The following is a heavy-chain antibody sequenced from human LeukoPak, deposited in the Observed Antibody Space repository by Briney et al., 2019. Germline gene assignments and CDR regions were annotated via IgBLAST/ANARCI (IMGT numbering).Heavy chain of an antibody. CDR1: GGSINSGTYY. D-gene: IGHD3-9*01. Sequence: PSQTLSLTCTVSGGSINSGTYYWTWIRQPAGKGLEWIGRISTSGNTNYKPSLKSRVTISVDAPKNQFSLKLGSVTAADTAMYYCAREESDWSSLGYYYHYMDVWGKGTTAAISS. V-gene: IGHV4-61*02. CDR3: AREESDWSSLGYYYHYMDV. CDR2: ISTSGNT. J-gene: IGHJ6*03.